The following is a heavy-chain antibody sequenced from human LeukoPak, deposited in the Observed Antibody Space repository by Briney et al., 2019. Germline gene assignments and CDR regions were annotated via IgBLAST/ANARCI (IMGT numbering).Heavy chain of an antibody. J-gene: IGHJ5*02. CDR3: ARRQQWPLGGWFDP. CDR2: IYYSGST. Sequence: SETLSLTCTVSGGSISSSSYYWGWIRQPPGKGLEWIGSIYYSGSTYYNPSLKSRVTISVDTSKNQFSLKLSSVTAADTAVYYCARRQQWPLGGWFDPWGQGTLVTVSS. V-gene: IGHV4-39*07. D-gene: IGHD6-19*01. CDR1: GGSISSSSYY.